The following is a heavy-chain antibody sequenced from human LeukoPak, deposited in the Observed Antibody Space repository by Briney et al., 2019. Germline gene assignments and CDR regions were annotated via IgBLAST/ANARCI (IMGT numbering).Heavy chain of an antibody. Sequence: GGSLRLSCAASGFTFDDYAMNWVRQAPGKGLAWVSSINGSGGNMDYADSVKGRFTISRDNSENTLYLQMNSLRGEETDVYYCPRDGYSGSYSRLYYFFMDVWGKGTTVTVSS. J-gene: IGHJ6*03. CDR3: PRDGYSGSYSRLYYFFMDV. V-gene: IGHV3-23*01. CDR1: GFTFDDYA. CDR2: INGSGGNM. D-gene: IGHD1-26*01.